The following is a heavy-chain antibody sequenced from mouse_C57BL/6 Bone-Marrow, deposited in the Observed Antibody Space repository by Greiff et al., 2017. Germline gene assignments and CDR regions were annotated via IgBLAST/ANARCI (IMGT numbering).Heavy chain of an antibody. CDR3: ARHEDGYYVEAWFAY. V-gene: IGHV5-12*01. D-gene: IGHD2-3*01. J-gene: IGHJ3*01. Sequence: EVKVVESGGGLVQPGGSLKLSCAASGFTFSDYYMYWVRQTPEKRLEWVAYISNGGGSTYYPDTVKGRFTISRDNAKNTLYLQMSRLKSEDTAMYYCARHEDGYYVEAWFAYWGQGTLVTVSA. CDR1: GFTFSDYY. CDR2: ISNGGGST.